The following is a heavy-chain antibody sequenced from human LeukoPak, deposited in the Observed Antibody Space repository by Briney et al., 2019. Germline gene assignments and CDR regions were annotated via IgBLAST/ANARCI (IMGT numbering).Heavy chain of an antibody. Sequence: GGSLGLSCAASGFTFSSYSMNWVRQAPGKGLEWVSYISSSSSTIYYADSVKGRFTISRDNAKNSLYLQMNSLRAEDTAVYYCARVEYYDFWSGYGDYWGQGTLVTVSS. CDR2: ISSSSSTI. D-gene: IGHD3-3*01. CDR3: ARVEYYDFWSGYGDY. CDR1: GFTFSSYS. V-gene: IGHV3-48*04. J-gene: IGHJ4*02.